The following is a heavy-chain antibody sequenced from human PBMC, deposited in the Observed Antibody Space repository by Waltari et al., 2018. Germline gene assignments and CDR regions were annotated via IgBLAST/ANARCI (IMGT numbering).Heavy chain of an antibody. CDR2: ITYSGGTT. V-gene: IGHV3-23*01. D-gene: IGHD3-22*01. Sequence: EVELLESGGGLVQPGGSLRLSCAASGFTFSNFAMSWVRQAPGKGLEWVSGITYSGGTTYYADSVKGRFTISRDNSKNTLYLQMNSLRAEDTAVYFCAKARYYYDSGGYYYLDYWGQGTLVTVSS. CDR1: GFTFSNFA. CDR3: AKARYYYDSGGYYYLDY. J-gene: IGHJ4*02.